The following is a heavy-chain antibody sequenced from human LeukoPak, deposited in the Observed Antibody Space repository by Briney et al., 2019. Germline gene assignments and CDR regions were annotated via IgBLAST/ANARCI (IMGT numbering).Heavy chain of an antibody. CDR2: IHHSGDT. J-gene: IGHJ4*02. CDR3: ARQIAPGTPIDY. V-gene: IGHV4-30-2*01. CDR1: GGSISSGDYY. D-gene: IGHD2-21*01. Sequence: SQTLSLTCTVSGGSISSGDYYWSWIRQPPGKGLEWIGYIHHSGDTYQNPSLKSRVTVSSDRSKNQFYLKLSSVTAADTAVYYCARQIAPGTPIDYWGQGTLVTVSS.